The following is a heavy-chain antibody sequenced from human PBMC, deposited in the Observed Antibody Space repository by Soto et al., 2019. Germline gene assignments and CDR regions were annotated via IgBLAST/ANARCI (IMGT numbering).Heavy chain of an antibody. V-gene: IGHV5-51*01. CDR2: FYPGDSTS. J-gene: IGHJ3*02. D-gene: IGHD2-2*03. Sequence: GESLKISCKTSVYSFISYWVAGVRQKPGKGLEWMGTFYPGDSTSTYSPSFQGQVTISVDKSISTAYLHLSSLKASDTAMYYCARIIGYCRNNDCSWTFDIWGQGTTVTV. CDR3: ARIIGYCRNNDCSWTFDI. CDR1: VYSFISYW.